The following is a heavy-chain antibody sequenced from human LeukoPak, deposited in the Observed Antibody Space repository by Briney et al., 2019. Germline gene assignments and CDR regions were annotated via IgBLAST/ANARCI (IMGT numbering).Heavy chain of an antibody. J-gene: IGHJ4*02. D-gene: IGHD5-24*01. CDR1: GDSVSSNSAA. Sequence: SQTLSLTCAISGDSVSSNSAAWNWIRQSPSRGLEWLGRTYYRSRWYNEYAVSVNSRIAIKTDSAKNQFSLQLNSVTPEDTAVYYCARGWRAHDYWGQGTLATVSS. CDR2: TYYRSRWYN. V-gene: IGHV6-1*01. CDR3: ARGWRAHDY.